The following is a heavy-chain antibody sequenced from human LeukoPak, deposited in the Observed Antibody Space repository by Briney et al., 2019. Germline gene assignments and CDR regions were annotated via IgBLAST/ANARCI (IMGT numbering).Heavy chain of an antibody. D-gene: IGHD1-1*01. J-gene: IGHJ6*03. CDR3: AKGGTHWPTGYYYMDV. CDR2: ISGSGGST. Sequence: GGSLRLSCAASGFTFNSYAMSWVRQAPGKGLERVSPISGSGGSTYYADSVKGRFTISRDNSKNTLYLQMNSPRAEDTAVYYCAKGGTHWPTGYYYMDVWGKGTTVTVSS. V-gene: IGHV3-23*01. CDR1: GFTFNSYA.